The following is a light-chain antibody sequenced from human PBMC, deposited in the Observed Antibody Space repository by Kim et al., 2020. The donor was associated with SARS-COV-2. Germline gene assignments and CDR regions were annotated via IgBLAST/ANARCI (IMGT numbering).Light chain of an antibody. Sequence: PGETTSMTCSGDTLVYKDACWYQQKPGQSPVLVIYQDSKRPSGIPGRFSGSNSGNTATLTISGTQAMDEADYYCQAWDSSTVVFGGGTQLTVL. J-gene: IGLJ2*01. CDR2: QDS. CDR3: QAWDSSTVV. CDR1: TLVYKD. V-gene: IGLV3-1*01.